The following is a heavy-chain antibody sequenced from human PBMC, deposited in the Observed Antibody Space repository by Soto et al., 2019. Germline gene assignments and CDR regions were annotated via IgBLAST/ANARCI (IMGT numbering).Heavy chain of an antibody. CDR3: ARDRYGDTLWGQDDFDY. D-gene: IGHD4-17*01. V-gene: IGHV3-23*01. CDR1: GFTFSSYA. J-gene: IGHJ4*02. Sequence: GGSLRLSCAASGFTFSSYAMSWVRQAPGKXLEWVSTISDSGNSTYSADSVKGRFTISRDNSKNTLYLQMNSLRAEDTAVYYCARDRYGDTLWGQDDFDYWGQGTLVTVSS. CDR2: ISDSGNST.